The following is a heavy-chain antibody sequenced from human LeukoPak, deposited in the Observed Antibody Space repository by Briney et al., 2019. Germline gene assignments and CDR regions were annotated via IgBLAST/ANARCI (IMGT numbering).Heavy chain of an antibody. Sequence: EASVKVSCKASGYTFTGYHMHWVRQAPGQGLEWMGWINPNSGGTNYAQKFQGRVTMTRDTSISTAYMEMSRLRSDDTAVYYCARVDTAMDYYYCYGMDVWRQGRTVTVSS. V-gene: IGHV1-2*02. CDR1: GYTFTGYH. D-gene: IGHD5-18*01. CDR3: ARVDTAMDYYYCYGMDV. CDR2: INPNSGGT. J-gene: IGHJ6*01.